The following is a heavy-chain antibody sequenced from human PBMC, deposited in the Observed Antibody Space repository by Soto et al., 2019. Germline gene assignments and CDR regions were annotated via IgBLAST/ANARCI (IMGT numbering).Heavy chain of an antibody. CDR3: AKDRLMLTMVVVGAFDF. CDR2: ISGSGSTT. J-gene: IGHJ3*01. Sequence: GGSLRLSCAASGFSFNNHAMTWVRQAPGKGLEWVSGISGSGSTTHYADSVKGRFTISRDNSKDTLYLQMNSLRADDTAVYFCAKDRLMLTMVVVGAFDFWGLGTMVTVSS. CDR1: GFSFNNHA. D-gene: IGHD3-22*01. V-gene: IGHV3-23*01.